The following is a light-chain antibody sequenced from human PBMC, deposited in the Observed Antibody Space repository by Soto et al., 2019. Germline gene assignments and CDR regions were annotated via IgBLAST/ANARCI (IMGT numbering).Light chain of an antibody. CDR2: EVS. J-gene: IGLJ2*01. CDR3: SSYTGTNNFVL. V-gene: IGLV2-8*01. Sequence: QSALTQPASVSGSPGQSITISCTGTNTDIGGHKYVSWYQHHPGKAPKLLIYEVSERPSGVPDRFSGSKSANAASLTVSGLQADDEAMYYCSSYTGTNNFVLFGGGTKLTVL. CDR1: NTDIGGHKY.